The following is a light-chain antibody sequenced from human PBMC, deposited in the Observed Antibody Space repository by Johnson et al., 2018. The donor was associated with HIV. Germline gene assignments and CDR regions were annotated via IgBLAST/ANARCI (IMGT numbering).Light chain of an antibody. Sequence: QSVLTQPPSVSAAPGQKVTISCSGSSSNIGNNYVSWYQQLPGTAPKLLIYDNNKRPSGIPDRFSGSKSGTSATLGITGLQTGVEADYYCGTWDSSLSAGFFGTGTKVTVL. CDR3: GTWDSSLSAGF. V-gene: IGLV1-51*01. CDR1: SSNIGNNY. CDR2: DNN. J-gene: IGLJ1*01.